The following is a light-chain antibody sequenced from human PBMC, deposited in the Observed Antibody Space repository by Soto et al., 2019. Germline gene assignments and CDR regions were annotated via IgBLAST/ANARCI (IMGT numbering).Light chain of an antibody. CDR3: SSYTDTNTLI. Sequence: QSALTQPASVSGSPGQSITISCTASASDIGGYEFGGYEIVSWYQQYAGKAPRLLIYDFTNRPSGVSDRFSGSKSGNTTSLIISGLQAEDEADYYCSSYTDTNTLIFGIRTKLTVL. J-gene: IGLJ2*01. CDR2: DFT. CDR1: ASDIGGYEF. V-gene: IGLV2-14*01.